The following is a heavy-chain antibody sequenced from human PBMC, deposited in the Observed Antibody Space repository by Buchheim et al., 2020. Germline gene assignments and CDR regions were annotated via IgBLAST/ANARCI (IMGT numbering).Heavy chain of an antibody. Sequence: QLQLQESGPGLVKPSETLSLTCTVSGGSISSSSYYWGWIRQPPGKGLEWIGSIYYSGSTYYNPSLKSRVTISVDTSKNQFSLKLSSVTAADTAVYYCARQQRITIFGVVIISSFDYWGQGTL. D-gene: IGHD3-3*01. CDR3: ARQQRITIFGVVIISSFDY. J-gene: IGHJ4*02. V-gene: IGHV4-39*01. CDR2: IYYSGST. CDR1: GGSISSSSYY.